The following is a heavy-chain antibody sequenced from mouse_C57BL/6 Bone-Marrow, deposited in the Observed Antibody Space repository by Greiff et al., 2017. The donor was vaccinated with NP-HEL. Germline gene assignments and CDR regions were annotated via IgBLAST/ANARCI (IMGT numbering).Heavy chain of an antibody. V-gene: IGHV14-3*01. J-gene: IGHJ1*03. Sequence: VQLQQSVAELVRPGASVKLSCTASGFNIKNTYMHWVKQRPEQGLEWIGRIDPANGNTKYAPKFQGKATITADTSSNTAYLQLSSLTSEDTAIYYCARPYYYGSSPRWNFDVWGTGTTVTVSS. D-gene: IGHD1-1*01. CDR3: ARPYYYGSSPRWNFDV. CDR2: IDPANGNT. CDR1: GFNIKNTY.